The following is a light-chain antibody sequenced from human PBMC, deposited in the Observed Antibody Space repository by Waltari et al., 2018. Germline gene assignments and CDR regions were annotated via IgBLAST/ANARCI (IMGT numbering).Light chain of an antibody. CDR2: LGS. CDR1: QSLLHSNGYNY. CDR3: MQALQIRST. V-gene: IGKV2-28*01. Sequence: DIVMTQSPLSLPVTPGEPASISCRSSQSLLHSNGYNYLDWYLQKPGQSPQLLIYLGSNRASGVPDRFSGSGSGTDFTLKISRVEAEDVGVYYCMQALQIRSTFGQGTRLEIK. J-gene: IGKJ5*01.